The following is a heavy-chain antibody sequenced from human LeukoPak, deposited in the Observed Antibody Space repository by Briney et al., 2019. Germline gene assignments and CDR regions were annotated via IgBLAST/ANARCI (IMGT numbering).Heavy chain of an antibody. Sequence: GGSLRLSCAASGFTFSSYWMHWVRQAPGKGLVWVSRINSDGSSTSYADSVKGRFTISRDNAKNTLYLQMSSLRAEDTAVYYCARGYCSGGSCYLKTGNWFDPWGQGTLVTVSS. CDR1: GFTFSSYW. CDR3: ARGYCSGGSCYLKTGNWFDP. J-gene: IGHJ5*02. V-gene: IGHV3-74*01. CDR2: INSDGSST. D-gene: IGHD2-15*01.